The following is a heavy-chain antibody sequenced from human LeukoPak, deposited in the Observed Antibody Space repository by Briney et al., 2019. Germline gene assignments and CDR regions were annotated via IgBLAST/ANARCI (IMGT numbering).Heavy chain of an antibody. CDR2: ISGSGGNT. V-gene: IGHV3-23*01. J-gene: IGHJ4*02. D-gene: IGHD4-17*01. CDR3: AKRVQYGDYDRLGY. Sequence: GGSLRLSCAASGFTFSSYAMSWVRQAPGKGLEWVSAISGSGGNTYYADSVKGRFTISRDNSKNTLYLQMNSLRAEDTAMYFCAKRVQYGDYDRLGYWGQGTLVTVSS. CDR1: GFTFSSYA.